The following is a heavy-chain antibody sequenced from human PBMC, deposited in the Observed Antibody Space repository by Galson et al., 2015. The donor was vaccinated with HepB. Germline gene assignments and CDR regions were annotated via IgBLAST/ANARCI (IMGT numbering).Heavy chain of an antibody. D-gene: IGHD2-21*02. CDR3: ARHIVVVTANRPGNDAFDI. V-gene: IGHV1-69*02. J-gene: IGHJ3*02. CDR1: GGTFSSYT. CDR2: IIPILGIA. Sequence: SVKVSCKASGGTFSSYTISWVRQAPGQGLEWMGRIIPILGIANYAQKFQGRVTITADKSTSTAYMELSSLRSEDTAVYYCARHIVVVTANRPGNDAFDIWGQGTMVTVSS.